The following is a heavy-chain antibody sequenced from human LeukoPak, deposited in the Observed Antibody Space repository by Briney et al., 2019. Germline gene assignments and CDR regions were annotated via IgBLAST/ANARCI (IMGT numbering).Heavy chain of an antibody. Sequence: PGRSLRLSCAASGFTFSTYGMHWVRQGPGKGLEWVAVIWYDGSNEYYVDSVEGRFTISRDNSKNTLYLQMNSLRAEDTAVYYCARIHSLYYYDSSGYGAFDIWGQGTMVTVSS. D-gene: IGHD3-22*01. V-gene: IGHV3-33*01. J-gene: IGHJ3*02. CDR2: IWYDGSNE. CDR3: ARIHSLYYYDSSGYGAFDI. CDR1: GFTFSTYG.